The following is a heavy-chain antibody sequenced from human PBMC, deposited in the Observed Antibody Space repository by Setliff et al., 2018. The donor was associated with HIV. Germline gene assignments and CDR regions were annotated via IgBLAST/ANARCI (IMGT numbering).Heavy chain of an antibody. CDR2: IYNSGST. Sequence: SETLSLTCSVSGGSISSGSYYWSWIRQPAGKGLEWIGRIYNSGSTIYNPSLKSRVTTSIDTSNNQISLRLSSVTAADTAVYYCARQNSGYAPGPFDYWGQGILVTVSS. V-gene: IGHV4-61*02. CDR1: GGSISSGSYY. D-gene: IGHD5-12*01. CDR3: ARQNSGYAPGPFDY. J-gene: IGHJ4*02.